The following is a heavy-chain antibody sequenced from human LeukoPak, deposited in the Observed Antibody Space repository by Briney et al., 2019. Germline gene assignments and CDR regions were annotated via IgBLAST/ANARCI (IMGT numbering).Heavy chain of an antibody. CDR2: IIPIFGTA. CDR1: GGTFSSYA. J-gene: IGHJ4*02. Sequence: ASVKVSCKASGGTFSSYAISWVRQAPGQGLEWMGGIIPIFGTANYAQKFQGRVTITADKSTSTAYMELSSLRSEDTAVYYCARGYAHGDYFDYWGQGTLVTVSS. CDR3: ARGYAHGDYFDY. V-gene: IGHV1-69*06. D-gene: IGHD5-12*01.